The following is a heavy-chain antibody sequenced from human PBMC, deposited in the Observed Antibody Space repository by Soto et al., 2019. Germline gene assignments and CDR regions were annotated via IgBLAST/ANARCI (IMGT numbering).Heavy chain of an antibody. D-gene: IGHD3-10*01. CDR1: GFTFSSYS. J-gene: IGHJ3*02. V-gene: IGHV3-48*02. Sequence: EVQLVESGGGLVQPGGSLRLSCAASGFTFSSYSMNWVRQAPGKGLEWVSYISSSSSTIYYADSVKGRFTISRDNAKNSLYLQMNSLRDEDRGVYYCARGRGRGGGDAFDIWGQGTMVTVSS. CDR2: ISSSSSTI. CDR3: ARGRGRGGGDAFDI.